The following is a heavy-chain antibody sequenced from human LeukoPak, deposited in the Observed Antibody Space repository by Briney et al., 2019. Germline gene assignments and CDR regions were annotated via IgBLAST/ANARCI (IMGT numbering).Heavy chain of an antibody. J-gene: IGHJ4*02. CDR2: IIPIFGTA. V-gene: IGHV1-69*13. D-gene: IGHD4-17*01. CDR3: ARDRDYGDYNTQDLFVY. CDR1: GGTFSSYA. Sequence: ASVKVSCKAFGGTFSSYAISWVRQAPGQGLEWMGGIIPIFGTANYAQKFQGRVTITADESTSTAYMELSSLRSDDTAVYYCARDRDYGDYNTQDLFVYWGQGTLVTVSS.